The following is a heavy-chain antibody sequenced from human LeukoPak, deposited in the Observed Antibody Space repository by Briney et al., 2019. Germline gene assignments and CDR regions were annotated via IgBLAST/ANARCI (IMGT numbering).Heavy chain of an antibody. CDR3: ARMGRAGVVVVAASLIFDY. CDR1: GFTFSSYA. D-gene: IGHD2-15*01. CDR2: ISGSGGST. Sequence: GGSLRLSCAASGFTFSSYAMSWVRQAPGKGLEWVSAISGSGGSTHYADSVKGRFTISRDNSKNTLYLQMNSLRAEDTAVYYCARMGRAGVVVVAASLIFDYWGQGTLVTVSS. V-gene: IGHV3-23*01. J-gene: IGHJ4*02.